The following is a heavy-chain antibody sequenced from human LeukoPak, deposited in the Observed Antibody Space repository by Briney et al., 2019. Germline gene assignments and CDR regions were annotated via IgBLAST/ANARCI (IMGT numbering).Heavy chain of an antibody. Sequence: GGSLRLSCAASGFTFSSYTMNWVRQAPGKGLEWVSSIAGSSGYISYADSVKGRFTISRDNAKNSLYLQMNSLRAEDTAVYYCARTSSSVLDYWGQGTLVTVSS. V-gene: IGHV3-21*01. CDR3: ARTSSSVLDY. CDR1: GFTFSSYT. CDR2: IAGSSGYI. J-gene: IGHJ4*02. D-gene: IGHD5/OR15-5a*01.